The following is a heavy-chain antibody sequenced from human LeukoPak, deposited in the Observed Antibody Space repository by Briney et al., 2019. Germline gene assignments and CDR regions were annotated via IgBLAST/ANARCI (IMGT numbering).Heavy chain of an antibody. CDR3: ARDGGYCSSTSCYIPDY. CDR2: IKQDGSEK. Sequence: GGSLRLSCAASGFIVSGNCMSWVRQAPGKGLEWVANIKQDGSEKYCVDSVKGRFTISRDNAKNSLYLQMNSLRAEDTAVYYCARDGGYCSSTSCYIPDYWGQGTLVTVSS. CDR1: GFIVSGNC. D-gene: IGHD2-2*02. J-gene: IGHJ4*02. V-gene: IGHV3-7*01.